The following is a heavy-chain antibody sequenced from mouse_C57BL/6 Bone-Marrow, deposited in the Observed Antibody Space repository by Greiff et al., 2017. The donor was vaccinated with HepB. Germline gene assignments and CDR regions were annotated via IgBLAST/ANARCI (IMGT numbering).Heavy chain of an antibody. CDR1: GFTFSSYA. J-gene: IGHJ2*01. D-gene: IGHD2-3*01. CDR2: ISDGGSYT. CDR3: ARGSYDYFDY. Sequence: EVKLEESGGGLVKPGGSLKLSCAASGFTFSSYAMSWVRQTPEKRLEWVATISDGGSYTYYPDNVKGRFTISRDNAKNNLYLQMSHLKSEDTAMYYCARGSYDYFDYWGQGTTLTVSS. V-gene: IGHV5-4*03.